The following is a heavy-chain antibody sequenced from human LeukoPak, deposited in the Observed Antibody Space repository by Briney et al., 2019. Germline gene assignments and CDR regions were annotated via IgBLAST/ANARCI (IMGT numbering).Heavy chain of an antibody. J-gene: IGHJ4*02. V-gene: IGHV4-61*02. CDR1: GGSISSGSYY. Sequence: SQTLSLTCTVSGGSISSGSYYWSWIRQPAGKGLEWIGRIYTSGSTNYNPSLKSRVTISVDTSKNQFSLKLSSVTAADTAVYYCARVDGYSGYAPADYFDYWGQGTLVTVSS. D-gene: IGHD5-12*01. CDR2: IYTSGST. CDR3: ARVDGYSGYAPADYFDY.